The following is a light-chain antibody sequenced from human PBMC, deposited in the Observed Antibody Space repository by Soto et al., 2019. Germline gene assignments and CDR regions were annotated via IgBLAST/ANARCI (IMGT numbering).Light chain of an antibody. J-gene: IGLJ3*02. CDR1: SSDVGGYNY. CDR2: EVT. V-gene: IGLV2-8*01. CDR3: SSYAGSNILV. Sequence: QSALTQPPSASGSPGQSVTISCTGTSSDVGGYNYVSWYQQHPGKVPKLMIYEVTKRPPGVPDRFSGSKSGNTASLTVSGLQAEDEADYYCSSYAGSNILVFGGGTKVTVL.